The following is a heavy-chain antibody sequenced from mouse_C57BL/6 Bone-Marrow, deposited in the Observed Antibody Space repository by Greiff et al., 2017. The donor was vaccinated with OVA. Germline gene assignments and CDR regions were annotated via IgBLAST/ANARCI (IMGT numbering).Heavy chain of an antibody. CDR3: AYYYYGRRYCDY. CDR1: GFNIKDYY. V-gene: IGHV14-2*01. D-gene: IGHD1-1*01. J-gene: IGHJ2*01. CDR2: IDPEDGAT. Sequence: VQLQQSGAELVKPGASVKLSCTASGFNIKDYYMHWVKQRTEQGLEWIGRIDPEDGATKYAPNFQGKATITADTSSNTAYLKLSSLTSEDTAVYYCAYYYYGRRYCDYWGQGTTLTVSS.